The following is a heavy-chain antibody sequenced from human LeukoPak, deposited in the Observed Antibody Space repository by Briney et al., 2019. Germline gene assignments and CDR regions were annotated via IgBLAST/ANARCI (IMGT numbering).Heavy chain of an antibody. CDR2: IYYSGST. Sequence: SETLSLTCTVSGGSISSHYWSWIRQPPGKGLEWIGYIYYSGSTNYNPSLKSRVTISVDMSENQFSLKLSSVTAADTAVYYCAKALVGATGNWFDPWGQGTLVTVSS. J-gene: IGHJ5*02. CDR1: GGSISSHY. D-gene: IGHD1-26*01. V-gene: IGHV4-59*11. CDR3: AKALVGATGNWFDP.